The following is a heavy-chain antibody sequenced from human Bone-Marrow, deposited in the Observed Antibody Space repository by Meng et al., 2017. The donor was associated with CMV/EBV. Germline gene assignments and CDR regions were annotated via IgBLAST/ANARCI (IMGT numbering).Heavy chain of an antibody. Sequence: ASVKVSCKASGYTFTNYVISWVRQAPGQGLEWMGWISAYTGNTHFAQKFQGRVTMTTDTSTSTAYMELRSLSSDDAAVYYCARDHQGRYDVLTGYYTNYYYGMAVWGQGTTVTVSS. CDR3: ARDHQGRYDVLTGYYTNYYYGMAV. CDR2: ISAYTGNT. V-gene: IGHV1-18*01. D-gene: IGHD3-9*01. J-gene: IGHJ6*02. CDR1: GYTFTNYV.